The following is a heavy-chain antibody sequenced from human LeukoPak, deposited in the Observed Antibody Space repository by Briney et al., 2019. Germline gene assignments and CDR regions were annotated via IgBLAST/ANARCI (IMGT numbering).Heavy chain of an antibody. CDR2: ISGSGGST. Sequence: PGGSLRLSCAASGFTFSSYAMSWVRQAPGKGLEWVSAISGSGGSTYYADSVKGRFTISRDNSKNTPYLQMNSLRAEDTAVYYCAKANCGGDCYSSLYWGQGTLVTVSS. V-gene: IGHV3-23*01. D-gene: IGHD2-21*02. CDR3: AKANCGGDCYSSLY. CDR1: GFTFSSYA. J-gene: IGHJ4*02.